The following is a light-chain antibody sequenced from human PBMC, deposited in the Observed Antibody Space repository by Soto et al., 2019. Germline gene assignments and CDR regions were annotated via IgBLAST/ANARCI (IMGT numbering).Light chain of an antibody. CDR3: ATWDDSLDGWV. J-gene: IGLJ3*02. CDR2: RNS. V-gene: IGLV1-44*01. Sequence: QSVLTQPPSASGSPGQRVIISCSGSSSNIGNNAVNWYQHLPGTSPKLLIYRNSQRPSGVPVRFSGSKSGTSASLAISGLQSEDETDYYCATWDDSLDGWVFGGGTKLTVL. CDR1: SSNIGNNA.